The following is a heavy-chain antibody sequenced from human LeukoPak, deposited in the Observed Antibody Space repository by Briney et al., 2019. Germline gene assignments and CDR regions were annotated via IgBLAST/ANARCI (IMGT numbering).Heavy chain of an antibody. CDR2: INAGNGNT. J-gene: IGHJ4*02. V-gene: IGHV1-3*01. D-gene: IGHD5-12*01. CDR3: ARGAVATSRDY. Sequence: GASVKVSCKASGYTFTNYAMHWVRQAPGQRLEWMGWINAGNGNTKYSQKFQGRVTITRDTYASTVYMELSSLRSEDTAVYYCARGAVATSRDYWGQGTLVTVSS. CDR1: GYTFTNYA.